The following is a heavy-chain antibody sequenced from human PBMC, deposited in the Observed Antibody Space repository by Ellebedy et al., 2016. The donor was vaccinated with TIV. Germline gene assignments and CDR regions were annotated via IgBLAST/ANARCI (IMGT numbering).Heavy chain of an antibody. CDR2: ISWNSGSI. D-gene: IGHD4-11*01. Sequence: GGSLRLXXATSGFTFGDYAMHWVRQRPGKGLEWISGISWNSGSIVYADSVRGRFTISRDHAKNSLFLQMNSLRTDDTAFYFGVKDMYSSNGGTMEVWGNGTTVIVSS. J-gene: IGHJ6*03. CDR3: VKDMYSSNGGTMEV. CDR1: GFTFGDYA. V-gene: IGHV3-9*01.